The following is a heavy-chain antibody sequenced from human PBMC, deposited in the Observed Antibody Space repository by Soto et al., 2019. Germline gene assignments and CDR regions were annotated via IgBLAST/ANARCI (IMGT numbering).Heavy chain of an antibody. J-gene: IGHJ4*02. CDR3: ANLVIGYCSGNTCDDY. V-gene: IGHV3-30*18. D-gene: IGHD2-15*01. Sequence: VQLLESGGGLIQPGGSLSLSCAASGFTFSYGIHWLRQAPGKGLEWVAYISYDSSNKFYGDSVKGRFTISRDNSKNTQFLQMNSLRAEDTAVYYCANLVIGYCSGNTCDDYWGQGTLVAVSS. CDR2: ISYDSSNK. CDR1: GFTFSYG.